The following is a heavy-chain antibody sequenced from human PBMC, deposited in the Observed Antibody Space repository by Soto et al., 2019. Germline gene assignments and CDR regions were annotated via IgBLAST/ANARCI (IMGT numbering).Heavy chain of an antibody. CDR2: IIPIFGTA. CDR3: ARDRRGDIVLMVYAGDGYYYGMDV. Sequence: QVQLVQSGAEVKKPGSSVKVSCKASGGTFSSYAISWVRQAPGQGLEWMGGIIPIFGTANYAQKFQGRVTITADESTGTAYRELSSLRSEDTAGYYCARDRRGDIVLMVYAGDGYYYGMDVWGQGTTVTVSS. J-gene: IGHJ6*02. CDR1: GGTFSSYA. D-gene: IGHD2-8*01. V-gene: IGHV1-69*12.